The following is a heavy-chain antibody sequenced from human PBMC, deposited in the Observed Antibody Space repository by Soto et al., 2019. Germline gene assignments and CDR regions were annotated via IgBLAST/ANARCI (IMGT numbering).Heavy chain of an antibody. Sequence: QVLLVQSGAEVKKPGASVQISCKASGYTFTTYDMHWVRQAPGQRLEWMGSINANNGNPKYSQRFQGRATFTTDTSATTGYMDLSSLISEDTSVYYCVESRGWWAVHYWGQGTLVTVSS. CDR1: GYTFTTYD. D-gene: IGHD2-8*02. CDR2: INANNGNP. CDR3: VESRGWWAVHY. V-gene: IGHV1-3*01. J-gene: IGHJ4*02.